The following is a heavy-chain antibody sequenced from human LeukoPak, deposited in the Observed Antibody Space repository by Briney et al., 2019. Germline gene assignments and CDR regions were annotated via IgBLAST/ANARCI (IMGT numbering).Heavy chain of an antibody. CDR1: GFTFTTYA. CDR2: LSGNSDGK. V-gene: IGHV3-23*01. Sequence: GGSLRLSCAASGFTFTTYAMTWVRQAPGKGLEWVSALSGNSDGKYYADSVRGRFTISRDNSRNTLFLQMNSLRAEDTAIYYYATYLAAADHWGQGTQVTVSS. CDR3: ATYLAAADH. D-gene: IGHD6-13*01. J-gene: IGHJ4*02.